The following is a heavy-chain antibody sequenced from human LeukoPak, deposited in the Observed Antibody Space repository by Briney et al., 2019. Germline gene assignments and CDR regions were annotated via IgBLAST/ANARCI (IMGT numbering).Heavy chain of an antibody. CDR1: GFTVSSNY. CDR2: IYSGGST. V-gene: IGHV3-53*04. D-gene: IGHD4-17*01. J-gene: IGHJ6*02. CDR3: ARDGTYGDYNYYYGLDV. Sequence: PGGSLRLSCAASGFTVSSNYMSWVRQAPGKGLEWVSVIYSGGSTYYADSVKGRFTISRHNSKNTLYLQMNSLRAEDTAVYYCARDGTYGDYNYYYGLDVWGQGTPVTVSS.